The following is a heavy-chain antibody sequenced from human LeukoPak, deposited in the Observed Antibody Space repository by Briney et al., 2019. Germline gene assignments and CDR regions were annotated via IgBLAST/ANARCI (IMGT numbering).Heavy chain of an antibody. CDR3: ARDRIVVVPAATNYYYYMDV. V-gene: IGHV4-61*02. Sequence: SETLSPTCIVSGGSISSGSYYWSWIRQPAGKGLEWIGRIYTSGSTNYNPSLKSRVTISVDTSKNQFSLKLSSVTAADTAVYYCARDRIVVVPAATNYYYYMDVWGKGTTVTVSS. CDR2: IYTSGST. J-gene: IGHJ6*03. CDR1: GGSISSGSYY. D-gene: IGHD2-2*01.